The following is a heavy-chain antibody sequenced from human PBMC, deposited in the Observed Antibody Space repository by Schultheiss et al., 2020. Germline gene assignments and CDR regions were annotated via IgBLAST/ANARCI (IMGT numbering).Heavy chain of an antibody. CDR1: GFTFSSYA. CDR3: AKDHWCRYSSSWYYFDY. J-gene: IGHJ4*02. CDR2: ISWNSGSI. V-gene: IGHV3-9*01. Sequence: GGSLRLSCAASGFTFSSYAMHWVRQAPGKGLEWVSGISWNSGSIGYADSVKGRFTISRDNAKNSLYLQMNSLRAEDTALYYCAKDHWCRYSSSWYYFDYWGQGTLVTVSS. D-gene: IGHD6-13*01.